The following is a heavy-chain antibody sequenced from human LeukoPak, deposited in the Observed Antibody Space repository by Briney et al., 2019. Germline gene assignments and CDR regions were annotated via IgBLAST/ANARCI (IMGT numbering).Heavy chain of an antibody. CDR3: AEVAADSAWYIDL. CDR2: LSGSGDST. V-gene: IGHV3-23*01. J-gene: IGHJ2*01. CDR1: GITFSSYA. D-gene: IGHD6-13*01. Sequence: PGGSLRLSCAVSGITFSSYAMNWVRQAPGKGLEWVSALSGSGDSTYYADSVKGRFTISRDNFKKTLYLQMNSLRAEDTAVYYCAEVAADSAWYIDLWGRGALVTVSS.